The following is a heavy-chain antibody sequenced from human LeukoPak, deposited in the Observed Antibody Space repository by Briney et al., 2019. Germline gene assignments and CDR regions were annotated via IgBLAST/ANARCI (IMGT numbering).Heavy chain of an antibody. CDR2: IYYSGST. J-gene: IGHJ5*02. CDR3: ARHVIAAAGTGWFDP. Sequence: SETLSHTCTVSGGSISNYYWSWIRQPPGKGLEWIGSIYYSGSTYYNPSLKSRVTISVDTSKNQFSLKLSSVTAADTAVYYCARHVIAAAGTGWFDPWGQGTLVTVSS. CDR1: GGSISNYY. V-gene: IGHV4-39*01. D-gene: IGHD6-13*01.